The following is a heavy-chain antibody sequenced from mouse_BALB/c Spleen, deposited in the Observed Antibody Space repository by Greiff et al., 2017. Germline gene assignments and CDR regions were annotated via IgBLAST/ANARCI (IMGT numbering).Heavy chain of an antibody. V-gene: IGHV5-6*01. J-gene: IGHJ4*01. CDR2: ISSGGSYT. CDR1: GFTFSSYG. Sequence: EVKLMESGGDLVKPGGSLKLSCAASGFTFSSYGMSWVRQTPDKRLEWVATISSGGSYTYYPDSVKGRFTISRDNAKNTLYLQMSSLKSEDTAMYYCARQGVYDNDDMDYWGQGTSVTVSS. CDR3: ARQGVYDNDDMDY. D-gene: IGHD2-10*02.